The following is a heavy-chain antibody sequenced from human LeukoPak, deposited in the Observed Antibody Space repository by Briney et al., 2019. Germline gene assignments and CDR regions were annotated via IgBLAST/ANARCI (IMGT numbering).Heavy chain of an antibody. Sequence: SETLSLTCTVSGGSISSSSYYWSWIRQPPGKGLEWIGEINHSGSTNYNPSLKSRVTISVDTSKNQFSLKLSSVTAADTAVYYCARSVYVWGSYRYWGVNWFDPWGQGTLVTVSS. D-gene: IGHD3-16*02. CDR3: ARSVYVWGSYRYWGVNWFDP. J-gene: IGHJ5*02. CDR1: GGSISSSSYY. V-gene: IGHV4-39*07. CDR2: INHSGST.